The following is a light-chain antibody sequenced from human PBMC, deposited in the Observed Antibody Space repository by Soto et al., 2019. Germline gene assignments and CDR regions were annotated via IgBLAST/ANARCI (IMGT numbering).Light chain of an antibody. CDR1: SSDVVGYNY. V-gene: IGLV2-14*01. CDR2: DVS. CDR3: SSYTSNSTLNHV. J-gene: IGLJ1*01. Sequence: QSALTQPASVSGSPGQSVTISCTGTSSDVVGYNYVSWYQQHPGKAPKLMIYDVSNRPSGVSNRFSGSKSGNTASLTISGLQAEDESDYYCSSYTSNSTLNHVFGPGTEVTVL.